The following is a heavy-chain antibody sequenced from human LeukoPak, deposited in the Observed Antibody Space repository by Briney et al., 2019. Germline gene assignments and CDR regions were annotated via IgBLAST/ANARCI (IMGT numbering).Heavy chain of an antibody. Sequence: PGGSLRLSCAASGFTFSTYSVNWVRQAPGKGLEWVGFIRSKAYGGTTEYAASVKGRFTISRDDSKSIAYLQMNSLKTEDTAVYYCTSGIQLWLYYWGQGTLVTVSS. J-gene: IGHJ4*02. D-gene: IGHD5-18*01. CDR2: IRSKAYGGTT. CDR1: GFTFSTYS. V-gene: IGHV3-49*04. CDR3: TSGIQLWLYY.